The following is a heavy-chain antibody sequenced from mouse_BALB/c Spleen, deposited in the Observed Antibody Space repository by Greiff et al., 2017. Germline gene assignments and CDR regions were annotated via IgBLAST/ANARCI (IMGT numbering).Heavy chain of an antibody. V-gene: IGHV5-9-4*01. Sequence: EVQLVESGGGLVKPGGSLKLSCAASGFTFSSYAMSWVRQSPEKRLEWVAEISSGGSYTYYPDTVTGRFTISRDNAKNTLYLEMSSLRSEDTAMYYCARDTTAPYWYFDVWGAGTTVTVSS. CDR2: ISSGGSYT. D-gene: IGHD1-2*01. CDR1: GFTFSSYA. CDR3: ARDTTAPYWYFDV. J-gene: IGHJ1*01.